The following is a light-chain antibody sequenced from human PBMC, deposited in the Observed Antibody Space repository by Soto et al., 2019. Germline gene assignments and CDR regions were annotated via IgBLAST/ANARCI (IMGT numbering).Light chain of an antibody. J-gene: IGKJ1*01. V-gene: IGKV4-1*01. CDR2: WAS. Sequence: DIVMTQSPDSLAVSLGERATINCKSSQPVLSRSNNKNYLSWYHQKPGQPPKLLISWASTRESGVPDRFSGSGSGTDFTLTISTLQAEDVAVYYCQQYDSAPWAFGQGTKVEIQ. CDR3: QQYDSAPWA. CDR1: QPVLSRSNNKNY.